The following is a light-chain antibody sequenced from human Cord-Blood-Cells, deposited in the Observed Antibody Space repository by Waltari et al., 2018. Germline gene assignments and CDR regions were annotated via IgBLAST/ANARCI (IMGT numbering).Light chain of an antibody. CDR2: AAS. V-gene: IGKV1-27*01. Sequence: DIQMTQSPPSLSASVGGRVPITCRASQGISNYLAWYQQKPGKVPKLLIYAASTLQSGVPSRFSGSGSGTDFTLTISSLQPEDVATYYCQKYNSAPWTFGQGTKVEIK. CDR1: QGISNY. J-gene: IGKJ1*01. CDR3: QKYNSAPWT.